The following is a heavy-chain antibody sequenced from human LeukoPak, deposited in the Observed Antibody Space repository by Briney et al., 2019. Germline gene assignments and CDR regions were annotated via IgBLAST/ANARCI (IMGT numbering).Heavy chain of an antibody. Sequence: ASVKVSCKASGYTFTGYYMHWVRQAPGQGLEWMGWINPNSGGTNYAQKFQGRVTMTRDTSISTAYMELSRLRSDDTAVYYCARASFWESPINWFDPWGQGTLVTVSS. D-gene: IGHD3-3*01. CDR2: INPNSGGT. V-gene: IGHV1-2*02. CDR3: ARASFWESPINWFDP. CDR1: GYTFTGYY. J-gene: IGHJ5*02.